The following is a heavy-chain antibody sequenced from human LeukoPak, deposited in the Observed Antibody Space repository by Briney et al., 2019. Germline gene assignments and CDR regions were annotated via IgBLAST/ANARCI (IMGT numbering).Heavy chain of an antibody. V-gene: IGHV4-34*01. Sequence: SETLSLTCAVYGGSFSGYYWSWIRQPPGKGLEWIGEINHSGSTNYNPSLKSRVTISVDTSKNQFSLKLSSVTAADTAVYYCARSYGSGSYYKGAYYFDYWGQGTLVTVSS. CDR3: ARSYGSGSYYKGAYYFDY. J-gene: IGHJ4*02. CDR1: GGSFSGYY. CDR2: INHSGST. D-gene: IGHD3-10*01.